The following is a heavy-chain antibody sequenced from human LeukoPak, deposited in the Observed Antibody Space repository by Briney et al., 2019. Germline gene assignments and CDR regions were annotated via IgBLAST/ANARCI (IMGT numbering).Heavy chain of an antibody. J-gene: IGHJ6*02. Sequence: GGSLRLSCVASGLTFNKAWMNWVRQAPGKGLEWVGRIKSKTDGGTTDYAAPVKGRFTISRDDSKNTLYLQMNSLKTEDTAVYYCSYSTYYYYYGMDVWGQGTTVTVSS. D-gene: IGHD3-10*01. V-gene: IGHV3-15*07. CDR2: IKSKTDGGTT. CDR1: GLTFNKAW. CDR3: SYSTYYYYYGMDV.